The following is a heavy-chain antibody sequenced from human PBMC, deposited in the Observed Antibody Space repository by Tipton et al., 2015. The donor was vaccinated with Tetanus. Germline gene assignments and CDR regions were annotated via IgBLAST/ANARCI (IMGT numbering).Heavy chain of an antibody. CDR3: ARDSTHRRDGYNDFDY. CDR1: GGSLRSGDYQ. Sequence: LSLTCSVSGGSLRSGDYQWNWIRQPPGKGLEWVSYISYSSGTIYYADSVQGRFTISRDNAKNSLYLQMNSLRDEDTAVYYCARDSTHRRDGYNDFDYWGQGTLVTVSS. J-gene: IGHJ4*02. D-gene: IGHD5-24*01. CDR2: ISYSSGTI. V-gene: IGHV3-48*02.